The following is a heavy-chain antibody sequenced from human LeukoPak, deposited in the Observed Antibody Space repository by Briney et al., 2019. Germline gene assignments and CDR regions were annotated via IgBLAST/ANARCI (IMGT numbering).Heavy chain of an antibody. J-gene: IGHJ4*02. CDR1: GGSLSGHY. CDR2: IYYTGTT. V-gene: IGHV4-59*11. CDR3: ARFSCDCSTTSCYLTN. D-gene: IGHD2-2*01. Sequence: KPSETLSLTCTVGGGSLSGHYWGWIRQPPGKGLELVGHIYYTGTTFYNPSLNSRVTITLDTSRNQFSLRLTSVIAADTAVYYCARFSCDCSTTSCYLTNWGQGALVTVSS.